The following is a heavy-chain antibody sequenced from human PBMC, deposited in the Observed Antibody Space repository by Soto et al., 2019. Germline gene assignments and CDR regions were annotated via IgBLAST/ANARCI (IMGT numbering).Heavy chain of an antibody. CDR3: ARGCSGGSCYLGIDY. Sequence: SETLSLTCTVSGGSISSYYWSWIRQPPGKGLEWIGYIYYSGSTNYNPSLKSRVTISVDTSKNQFSLKLSSVTAADTALYYCARGCSGGSCYLGIDYWGQGTLVTV. CDR2: IYYSGST. J-gene: IGHJ4*02. D-gene: IGHD2-15*01. V-gene: IGHV4-59*01. CDR1: GGSISSYY.